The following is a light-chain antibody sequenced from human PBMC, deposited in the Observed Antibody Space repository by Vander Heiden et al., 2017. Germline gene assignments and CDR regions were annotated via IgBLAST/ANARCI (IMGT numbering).Light chain of an antibody. CDR1: SSDVGSYNR. V-gene: IGLV2-18*02. CDR3: SSYTSSSTLI. CDR2: EVS. Sequence: QSALTHPPSVSGSPGKSVTLSCTGTSSDVGSYNRVFWYQQAPGTAPKLMIYEVSNRPSGVPDRFSGSKSGNTASLTISGRQAGDEADYYCSSYTSSSTLIFGGGTQLTVL. J-gene: IGLJ2*01.